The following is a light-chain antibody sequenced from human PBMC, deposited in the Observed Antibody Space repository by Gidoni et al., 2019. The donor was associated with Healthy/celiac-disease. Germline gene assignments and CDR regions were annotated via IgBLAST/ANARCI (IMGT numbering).Light chain of an antibody. V-gene: IGKV3-15*01. CDR3: QQYNNWPPLT. J-gene: IGKJ4*01. CDR1: QSVSSN. CDR2: GAS. Sequence: EIVMTQSPATLSVSPGERATLSCRASQSVSSNLAWYQQTPGQAPRLLIYGASTSATGIPARFSVSGSGTEFTLTISSLQSEDFAVYYCQQYNNWPPLTFGGGTKVEIK.